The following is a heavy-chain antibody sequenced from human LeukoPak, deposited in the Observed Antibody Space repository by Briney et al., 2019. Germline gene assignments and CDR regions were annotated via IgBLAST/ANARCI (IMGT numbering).Heavy chain of an antibody. CDR2: ISNGGSKK. CDR3: AKDRYSYAFEYSDS. J-gene: IGHJ4*02. Sequence: GGSLRLSCAASGFTFSSYGMHWVRQAPGKGLDWVAVISNGGSKKYYADSVKGRFTISRDNSKNTLSLQVSSLRTEDTAVYYCAKDRYSYAFEYSDSWGQGTLVTVSS. D-gene: IGHD5-18*01. V-gene: IGHV3-30*18. CDR1: GFTFSSYG.